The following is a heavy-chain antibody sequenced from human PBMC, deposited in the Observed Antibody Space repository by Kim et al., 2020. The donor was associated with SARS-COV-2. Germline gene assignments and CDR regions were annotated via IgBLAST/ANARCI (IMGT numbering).Heavy chain of an antibody. V-gene: IGHV3-30*18. Sequence: GGSLRLSCAASGFTFSSYGMHWVRQAPGKGLEWVAVISYDGSNKYHADSVKGRFTISRDNSKNTLYLQMNSLRAEDTAVYYCAKDLYDSSGYPTGGQGTLVTVSS. CDR2: ISYDGSNK. CDR1: GFTFSSYG. J-gene: IGHJ4*02. D-gene: IGHD3-22*01. CDR3: AKDLYDSSGYPT.